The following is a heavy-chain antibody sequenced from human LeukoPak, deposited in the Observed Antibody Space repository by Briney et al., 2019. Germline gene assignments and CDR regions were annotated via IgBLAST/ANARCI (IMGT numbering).Heavy chain of an antibody. J-gene: IGHJ3*02. CDR3: ARDRIQIPAATDDAFDI. V-gene: IGHV4-4*07. Sequence: SETLSLTCTVSGGSISSCYWSWIRQPAGKGLEWIGRIYTSGSTNYNPSLKSRVTMSVDTSKNQFSLKLSSVTAADTAVYYCARDRIQIPAATDDAFDIWGQGTMVTVSS. CDR2: IYTSGST. D-gene: IGHD2-2*01. CDR1: GGSISSCY.